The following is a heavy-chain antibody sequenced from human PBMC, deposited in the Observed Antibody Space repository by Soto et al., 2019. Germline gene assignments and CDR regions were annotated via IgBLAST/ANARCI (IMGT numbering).Heavy chain of an antibody. J-gene: IGHJ6*02. CDR1: GYSFTSYW. CDR3: ARHGVVVPAAKKWDYYYYGMDV. D-gene: IGHD2-2*01. Sequence: GESLKISCKGSGYSFTSYWIGWVRQMPGKGLEWMGIIYPGDSDTRYSPSFQGQVTISADKSISTAYLQWSSLKASDTAMYYCARHGVVVPAAKKWDYYYYGMDVWGQGTTVTVSS. V-gene: IGHV5-51*01. CDR2: IYPGDSDT.